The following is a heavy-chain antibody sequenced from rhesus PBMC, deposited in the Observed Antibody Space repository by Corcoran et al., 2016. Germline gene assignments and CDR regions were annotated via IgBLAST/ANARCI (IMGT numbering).Heavy chain of an antibody. CDR2: NYGSSTST. V-gene: IGHV4S10*01. J-gene: IGHJ4*01. Sequence: QVQLQESGPGVVKPSGTLSLTCAVFGGYISDSYRWSWIRPPPGQGLEWIVDNYGSSTSTNYNPSLKSRVTISKDTSKNQFSLKRSSVTAADTAVYYCARDRGIAAAVFDYWGQGVLVTVSS. CDR1: GGYISDSYR. D-gene: IGHD6-31*01. CDR3: ARDRGIAAAVFDY.